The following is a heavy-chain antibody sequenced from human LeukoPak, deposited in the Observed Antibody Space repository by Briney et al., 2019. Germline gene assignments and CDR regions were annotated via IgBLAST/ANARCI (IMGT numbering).Heavy chain of an antibody. CDR3: ARSTYYFDY. D-gene: IGHD2-2*01. CDR1: GFTFSDYW. Sequence: PGGSLRLSCAASGFTFSDYWMSWVRQAPGKGLEWVANIKQDGSEKYYVDSVKGRFAISRDDARTSLYLQMNSLRAEDTAVYYCARSTYYFDYWGQGTLVTVSS. CDR2: IKQDGSEK. V-gene: IGHV3-7*01. J-gene: IGHJ4*02.